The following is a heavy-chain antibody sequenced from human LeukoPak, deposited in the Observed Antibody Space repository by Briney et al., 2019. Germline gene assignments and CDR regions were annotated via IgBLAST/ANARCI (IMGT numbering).Heavy chain of an antibody. V-gene: IGHV4-39*01. Sequence: PSQTLSLTCTVSGGSISSSNYYWGWFRQPPGKGLEGIGSIYYSRSTYYTPSLKSRATISVDTSKNQFSLKPRSVTAADTAVYYCARPGSGTYVARAFDIWGQGTLVSVSS. CDR1: GGSISSSNYY. J-gene: IGHJ3*02. CDR3: ARPGSGTYVARAFDI. D-gene: IGHD1-26*01. CDR2: IYYSRST.